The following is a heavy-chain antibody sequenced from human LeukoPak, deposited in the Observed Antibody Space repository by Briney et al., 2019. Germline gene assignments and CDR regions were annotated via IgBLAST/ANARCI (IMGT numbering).Heavy chain of an antibody. J-gene: IGHJ5*02. D-gene: IGHD2-8*01. Sequence: PSETLSLTCTVSGGSISSSSYYWGWIRQPPGKGLEWIGSIYYSGSTYYNPSLKSRVAISVDTSKNQFPLKLSSVTAADTAVYYCAGHVLRVLMVYAIGWFDPWGQGTLVTVSS. CDR2: IYYSGST. CDR3: AGHVLRVLMVYAIGWFDP. V-gene: IGHV4-39*01. CDR1: GGSISSSSYY.